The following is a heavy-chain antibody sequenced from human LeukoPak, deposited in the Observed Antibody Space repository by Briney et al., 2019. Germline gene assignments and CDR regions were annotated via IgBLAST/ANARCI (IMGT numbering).Heavy chain of an antibody. CDR2: IYYGGST. CDR1: GGSISSYY. CDR3: ARGQAYCSSTSCYFDYFDY. Sequence: PSESLSLTCTVSGGSISSYYWSWIRQPPGKGLEWIGYIYYGGSTNYNPSLKSRVTISVDTSKNQFSLKLSSVTAADTAVYYCARGQAYCSSTSCYFDYFDYWGQGTLVTVSS. D-gene: IGHD2-2*01. V-gene: IGHV4-59*01. J-gene: IGHJ4*02.